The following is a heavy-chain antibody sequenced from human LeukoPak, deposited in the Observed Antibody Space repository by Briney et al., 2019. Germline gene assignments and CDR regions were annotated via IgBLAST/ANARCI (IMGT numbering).Heavy chain of an antibody. J-gene: IGHJ5*02. CDR1: GFTFSSSA. V-gene: IGHV3-23*01. Sequence: GGSLRLSCAASGFTFSSSAMSWVRQVPGKGLEWVAGINAGGTNTHTSDSVKGRFTISRDNSKNTLFLQMNSLRVEDSAVYYCAKEGVASGPWGQGTLVTVSS. CDR2: INAGGTNT. CDR3: AKEGVASGP.